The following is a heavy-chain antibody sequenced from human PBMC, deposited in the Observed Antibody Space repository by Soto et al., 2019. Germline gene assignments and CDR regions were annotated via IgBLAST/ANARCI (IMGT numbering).Heavy chain of an antibody. Sequence: QVKLVQSGAEVKKPGDSVMVSCQASGYSFNNYLISWVRQAPGQGPEWVGWISADNGNTNYGQKFLGRVTMTTDTSTSTAYMDLRSLRSDDTAVYYCARVYYDSSGFYHEDHWGQGTLVTVSS. V-gene: IGHV1-18*01. CDR3: ARVYYDSSGFYHEDH. CDR2: ISADNGNT. J-gene: IGHJ1*01. D-gene: IGHD3-22*01. CDR1: GYSFNNYL.